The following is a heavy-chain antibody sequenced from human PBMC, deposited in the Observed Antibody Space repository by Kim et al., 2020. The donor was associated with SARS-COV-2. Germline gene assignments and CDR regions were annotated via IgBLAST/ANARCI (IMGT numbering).Heavy chain of an antibody. J-gene: IGHJ6*02. D-gene: IGHD2-21*01. CDR3: AVIPYDYYYYGMDV. Sequence: GGSLRLFCAASGFTFDDYAMHWVRQAPGKGLEWVSGISWNSGSIGYADSVKGRFTISRDNAKNSLYLQMNSLRAEDTALYYCAVIPYDYYYYGMDVWGQGTTVTVSS. CDR2: ISWNSGSI. V-gene: IGHV3-9*01. CDR1: GFTFDDYA.